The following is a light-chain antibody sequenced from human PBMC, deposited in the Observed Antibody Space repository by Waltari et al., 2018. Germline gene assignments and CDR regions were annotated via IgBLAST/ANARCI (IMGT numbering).Light chain of an antibody. J-gene: IGLJ1*01. CDR2: LEGSGSY. CDR3: ETWDTHV. Sequence: QPVLTQSSSASASLGSSVKLTCTLSSGHSSYIIAWHQQQPGKAPRYLMKLEGSGSYNKGSGVPDRFSGSSSGADRYLTISNLQSEDEADYYCETWDTHVFGTGTKVTVL. CDR1: SGHSSYI. V-gene: IGLV4-60*03.